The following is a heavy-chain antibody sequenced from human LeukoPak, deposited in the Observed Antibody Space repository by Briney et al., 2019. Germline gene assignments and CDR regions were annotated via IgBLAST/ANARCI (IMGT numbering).Heavy chain of an antibody. V-gene: IGHV3-7*03. J-gene: IGHJ4*02. Sequence: GGSLRLSCAASGFTFSSYWMSWVRQAPGKGLEWVANIKQDGSEKYYVDSVKGRFTISRDNAKNSLYLQMNSLRAEDTALYYCAKGPMVRGSPYYFDYWGQGTLVTVSS. CDR1: GFTFSSYW. D-gene: IGHD3-10*01. CDR3: AKGPMVRGSPYYFDY. CDR2: IKQDGSEK.